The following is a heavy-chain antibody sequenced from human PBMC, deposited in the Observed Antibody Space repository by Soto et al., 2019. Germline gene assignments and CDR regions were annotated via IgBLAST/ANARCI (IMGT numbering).Heavy chain of an antibody. V-gene: IGHV4-39*01. D-gene: IGHD2-15*01. CDR3: VGYCSGGSCLAFDI. CDR1: GGSISSGSSY. Sequence: SETLSLTCTVSGGSISSGSSYWGWIRQPPGKGLEWIGSIYYLGNTYYNPSLGGRVSISVDTSKNQFSLKLKSVTAADTAVFYCVGYCSGGSCLAFDIWGQGKMVTVSS. J-gene: IGHJ3*02. CDR2: IYYLGNT.